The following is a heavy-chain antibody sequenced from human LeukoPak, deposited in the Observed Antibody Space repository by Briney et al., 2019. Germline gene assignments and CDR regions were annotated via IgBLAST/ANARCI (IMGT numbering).Heavy chain of an antibody. Sequence: PSETLSLTCTVSGDSISTSGYYWGWIRQPPGKGLEWIGSIYFSGSTYYNPSLENRVSISVDTSKNQFSLKLTSVTAADTAVYYCARHKGSYSHLDSWGQGTLVTVSS. CDR3: ARHKGSYSHLDS. CDR1: GDSISTSGYY. CDR2: IYFSGST. J-gene: IGHJ4*02. V-gene: IGHV4-39*01. D-gene: IGHD1-26*01.